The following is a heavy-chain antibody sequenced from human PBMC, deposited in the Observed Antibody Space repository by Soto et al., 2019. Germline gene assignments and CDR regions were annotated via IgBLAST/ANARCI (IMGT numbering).Heavy chain of an antibody. V-gene: IGHV4-4*07. D-gene: IGHD6-19*01. Sequence: PETLSLTCSVSGADINTYSWTWIRQPAGKGLEWIGRIYTSASINYNPSLKGRVTLSVDTSTNQVSLRLASVTAADTAIYYCARDREAGYNFYYGMDVWGQGPTVT. CDR2: IYTSASI. CDR3: ARDREAGYNFYYGMDV. CDR1: GADINTYS. J-gene: IGHJ6*02.